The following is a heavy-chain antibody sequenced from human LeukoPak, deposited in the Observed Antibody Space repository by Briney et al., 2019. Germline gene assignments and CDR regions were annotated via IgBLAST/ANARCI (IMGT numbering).Heavy chain of an antibody. Sequence: SGGSLRLSCAASGFTFSSYGMHWVRQAPGKGLEWVAVIWYDGSNKYYADSVKGRFTISRDNSKSTLYLQMNSLRAEDTAVYYCAKDSGDAMIVVASDYWGQGTLVTVSS. D-gene: IGHD3-22*01. J-gene: IGHJ4*02. V-gene: IGHV3-30*02. CDR2: IWYDGSNK. CDR1: GFTFSSYG. CDR3: AKDSGDAMIVVASDY.